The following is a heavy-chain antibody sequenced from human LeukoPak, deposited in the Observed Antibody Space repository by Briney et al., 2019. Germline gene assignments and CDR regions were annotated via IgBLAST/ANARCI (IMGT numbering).Heavy chain of an antibody. CDR1: GFSFSNHG. Sequence: GGSLRLSCAASGFSFSNHGMNWVRQAPGKGLEWVAVVTYDGNHKNYADSVKGRFTISRDNSKNTLYLQMNSLRAEATAVYYCAKQYSSGWSQYDYFDYWGQGTLVTVSS. V-gene: IGHV3-30*18. D-gene: IGHD6-19*01. CDR3: AKQYSSGWSQYDYFDY. J-gene: IGHJ4*02. CDR2: VTYDGNHK.